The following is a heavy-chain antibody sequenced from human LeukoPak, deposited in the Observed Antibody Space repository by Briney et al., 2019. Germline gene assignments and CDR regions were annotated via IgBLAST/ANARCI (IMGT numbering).Heavy chain of an antibody. J-gene: IGHJ1*01. V-gene: IGHV3-7*01. CDR2: IKQDGSEI. D-gene: IGHD3-16*01. Sequence: GGSLRLSCAASGFTFSDYRMSWVRQAPGKGLEWVANIKQDGSEISYVHSVKGRSTISRDNARNSLYLQMNSLRDEDTAVYSCAREKYVTGEFFQHWGQGTLVTVSS. CDR1: GFTFSDYR. CDR3: AREKYVTGEFFQH.